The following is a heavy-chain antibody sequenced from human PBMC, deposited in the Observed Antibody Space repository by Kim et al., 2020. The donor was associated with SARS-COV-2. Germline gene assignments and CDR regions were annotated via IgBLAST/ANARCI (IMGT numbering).Heavy chain of an antibody. J-gene: IGHJ6*02. CDR3: TRRILLEVAGWAYGMDV. CDR1: GYTFSSHT. D-gene: IGHD6-19*01. Sequence: ASVKVSCKASGYTFSSHTMQWLRQAPGQRLEWMGWINAGKGDTKYSQKFQGRVTITRDTSASTAYMEVSSLRSEDTAVYYCTRRILLEVAGWAYGMDVWGQGTTVTVSS. V-gene: IGHV1-3*01. CDR2: INAGKGDT.